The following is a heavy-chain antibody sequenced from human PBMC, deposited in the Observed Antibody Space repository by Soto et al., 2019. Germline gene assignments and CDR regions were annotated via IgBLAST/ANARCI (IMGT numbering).Heavy chain of an antibody. Sequence: LRLSCAASGYTFSSYAMSWVRQAPGKGLEWVSAISGSGGSTYYADSVKGRFTISRDNSKNTLYLQMNSLRAEDTAVYYCAKESGPQYSSSWPYYFDYWGQGTLVTVSS. D-gene: IGHD6-13*01. V-gene: IGHV3-23*01. CDR1: GYTFSSYA. CDR2: ISGSGGST. J-gene: IGHJ4*02. CDR3: AKESGPQYSSSWPYYFDY.